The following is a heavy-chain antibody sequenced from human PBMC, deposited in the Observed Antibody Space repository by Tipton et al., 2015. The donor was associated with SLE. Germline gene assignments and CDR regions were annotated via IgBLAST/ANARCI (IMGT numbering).Heavy chain of an antibody. Sequence: GSLRLSCAASGFTFQDYTMHWVRQAPGKGLDWVSLISWDGTTTFYGDSVKGRFTISRDNSKNSLFLQMNSLRTEDTALYYCAKGRAHSNLPDSWGQGTLVTVSS. CDR1: GFTFQDYT. CDR3: AKGRAHSNLPDS. CDR2: ISWDGTTT. D-gene: IGHD4-11*01. V-gene: IGHV3-43*01. J-gene: IGHJ4*02.